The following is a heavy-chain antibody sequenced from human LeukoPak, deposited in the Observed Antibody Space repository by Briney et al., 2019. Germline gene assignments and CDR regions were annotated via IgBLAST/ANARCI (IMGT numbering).Heavy chain of an antibody. CDR3: ARGGVLKSVDY. V-gene: IGHV4-39*07. J-gene: IGHJ4*02. CDR1: GGSISSSSYY. CDR2: IYYSGST. D-gene: IGHD3-16*01. Sequence: SETLSLTCTVSGGSISSSSYYWGWIRQPPGKGLEWIGSIYYSGSTYYDPSLKSRVTISVDTSKNQFSLRLSSVTAADTAVYYCARGGVLKSVDYWGQGTLVAVSS.